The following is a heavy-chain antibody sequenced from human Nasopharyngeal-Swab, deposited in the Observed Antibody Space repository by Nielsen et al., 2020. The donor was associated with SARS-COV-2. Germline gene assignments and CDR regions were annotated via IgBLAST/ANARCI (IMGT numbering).Heavy chain of an antibody. CDR3: ARSRNYYYYMDV. V-gene: IGHV3-66*01. Sequence: GESLKLSCAASGFTVSSNYMNWVRQPPGKGLEWISVLYSGGNTYYAGSVKGRFTISRDNSKSTLYLQMNNLRAEDTAVYYCARSRNYYYYMDVWGKGTTVTASS. CDR1: GFTVSSNY. J-gene: IGHJ6*03. CDR2: LYSGGNT.